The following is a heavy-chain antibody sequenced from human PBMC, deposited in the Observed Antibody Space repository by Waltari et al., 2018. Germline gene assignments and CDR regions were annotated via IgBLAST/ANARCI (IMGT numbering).Heavy chain of an antibody. CDR3: ARHSTVTDAFDI. CDR1: GGTFSSYA. CDR2: MNPNSGNT. J-gene: IGHJ3*02. D-gene: IGHD4-17*01. V-gene: IGHV1-8*03. Sequence: QVQLVQSGAEVKKPGSSVKVSCKASGGTFSSYAISWVRQAPGQGLEWMGGMNPNSGNTGYAQKFQGRVTITRNTSISTAYMELSSLRSEDTAVYYYARHSTVTDAFDIWGQGTMVTVSS.